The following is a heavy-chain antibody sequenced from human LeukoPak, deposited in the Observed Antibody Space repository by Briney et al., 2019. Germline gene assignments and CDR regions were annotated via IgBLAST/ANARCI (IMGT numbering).Heavy chain of an antibody. CDR1: GFTFNNYA. J-gene: IGHJ4*02. V-gene: IGHV3-23*01. Sequence: GSLRLSCAASGFTFNNYAMSWVRQAPGKGLEWVSAISGSGGSTYYADSVKGRITISRDNSKNTLHVQMNSLRAEDTAVYYWARRTRGSSGGYFDYWGQGTLVTVSS. D-gene: IGHD1-26*01. CDR2: ISGSGGST. CDR3: ARRTRGSSGGYFDY.